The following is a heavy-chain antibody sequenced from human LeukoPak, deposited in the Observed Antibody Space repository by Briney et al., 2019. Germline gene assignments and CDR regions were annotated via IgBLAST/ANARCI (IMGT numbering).Heavy chain of an antibody. J-gene: IGHJ1*01. Sequence: GGSLRLSCAASGFTFSSYNMTWVRQAPGKGLEWVSYISSSSSTIYYADSVKGRFTISRDNAKKSLYLQMNSLRVEDTAVYYCARGSSWYLEYFQLWGQGTLVTVSS. CDR3: ARGSSWYLEYFQL. V-gene: IGHV3-48*01. D-gene: IGHD6-13*01. CDR1: GFTFSSYN. CDR2: ISSSSSTI.